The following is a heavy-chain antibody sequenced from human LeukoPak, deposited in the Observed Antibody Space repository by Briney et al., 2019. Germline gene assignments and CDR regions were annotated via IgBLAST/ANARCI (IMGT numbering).Heavy chain of an antibody. CDR3: AKDVGCGSSSASYFEY. CDR1: GFTFDDYA. D-gene: IGHD1-26*01. V-gene: IGHV3-9*01. J-gene: IGHJ4*02. CDR2: ISWNSGNI. Sequence: GGSLRLSCAASGFTFDDYAMHWVRQGPGKGLEWVSGISWNSGNIGYADSVKGRFTISRDNAKNSLYLQMNSLRAEDTALYYCAKDVGCGSSSASYFEYWGQGTLVTVSS.